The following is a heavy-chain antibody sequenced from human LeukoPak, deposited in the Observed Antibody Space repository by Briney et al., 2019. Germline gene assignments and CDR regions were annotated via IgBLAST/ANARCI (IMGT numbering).Heavy chain of an antibody. V-gene: IGHV3-43*02. CDR2: ISGDGGST. D-gene: IGHD2-2*01. Sequence: GGSLRLSCAASGFTFDDYAMHWVRHAPGKGLELVPLISGDGGSTYYEDSVKGSFTISRDNSKNSLYLQMNSLRTEDTALYYCAKDTVYSLRYCSSTSCPLIDYWGQGTLVTVSS. CDR3: AKDTVYSLRYCSSTSCPLIDY. CDR1: GFTFDDYA. J-gene: IGHJ4*02.